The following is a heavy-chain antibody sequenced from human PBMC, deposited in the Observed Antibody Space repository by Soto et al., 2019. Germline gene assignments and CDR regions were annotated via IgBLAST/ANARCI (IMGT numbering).Heavy chain of an antibody. D-gene: IGHD3-10*01. CDR2: MYYSWST. CDR3: PGKVALGGRGPGNLFLGMDV. J-gene: IGHJ6*02. V-gene: IGHV4-59*01. CDR1: GGSISSYY. Sequence: QVQLQESGPGLVKPSETLSLTCTVSGGSISSYYWSWIRQPPGKGLEWIGYMYYSWSTNYNPSLKCGVFLSVDPPKHPVPQKSSPLTAGDTPVYFCPGKVALGGRGPGNLFLGMDVWGQGTTVT.